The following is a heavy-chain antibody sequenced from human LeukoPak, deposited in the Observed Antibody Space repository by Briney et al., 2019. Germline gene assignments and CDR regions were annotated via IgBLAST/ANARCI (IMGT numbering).Heavy chain of an antibody. D-gene: IGHD3-9*01. CDR1: GFSFTDYL. CDR2: IRTSAEGANYA. CDR3: ASDQRYAFDY. V-gene: IGHV3-48*02. Sequence: PGGSLRLSCATSGFSFTDYLMNWVRQAPGKGLEWVSNIRTSAEGANYAYYADSVKGRVTISRDDAKNTLYLHMNSLRDDDTAVYYCASDQRYAFDYWGQGILVTVSS. J-gene: IGHJ4*02.